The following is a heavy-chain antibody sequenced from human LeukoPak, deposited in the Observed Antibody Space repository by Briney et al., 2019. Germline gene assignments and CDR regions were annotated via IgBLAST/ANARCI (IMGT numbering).Heavy chain of an antibody. CDR3: ARDRALGYCSGGSCYGGGDY. Sequence: PGGSLRLSCAASGFTFSDYYMSWIRQAPGKGLEWVSYISSSSYTNYADSVKGRFTISRDNAKNSLYLQMNSLRAEDTAVYYCARDRALGYCSGGSCYGGGDYWGQGTLVTVSS. CDR2: ISSSSYT. J-gene: IGHJ4*02. D-gene: IGHD2-15*01. CDR1: GFTFSDYY. V-gene: IGHV3-11*05.